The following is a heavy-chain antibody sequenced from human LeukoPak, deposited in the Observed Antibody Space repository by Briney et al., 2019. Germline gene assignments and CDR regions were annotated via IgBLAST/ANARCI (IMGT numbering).Heavy chain of an antibody. Sequence: SETLSLTCAVYGGSFSGYYWSWIRQPPGKGLEWIGEINHSGSTNYNPSLKSRVTISVDTSKNQFSLKLSSVTAADTAVYYCARVPTMIVVGAFDIWGQGTMVTVSS. CDR3: ARVPTMIVVGAFDI. CDR1: GGSFSGYY. D-gene: IGHD3-22*01. CDR2: INHSGST. V-gene: IGHV4-34*01. J-gene: IGHJ3*02.